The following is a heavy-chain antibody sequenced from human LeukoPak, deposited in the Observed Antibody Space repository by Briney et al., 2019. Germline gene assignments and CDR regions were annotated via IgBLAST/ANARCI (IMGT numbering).Heavy chain of an antibody. CDR3: ARGPDIVVVPAAMPLVY. CDR1: GFTVSSNY. J-gene: IGHJ4*02. D-gene: IGHD2-2*01. CDR2: IYSGGST. Sequence: GGSLRLSCAASGFTVSSNYVSWVRQAPGKGLEWVSVIYSGGSTYYADSVKGRFTISRDNSKNTLYLQMNSLRAEDTAMYYCARGPDIVVVPAAMPLVYWGQGTLVTVSS. V-gene: IGHV3-66*01.